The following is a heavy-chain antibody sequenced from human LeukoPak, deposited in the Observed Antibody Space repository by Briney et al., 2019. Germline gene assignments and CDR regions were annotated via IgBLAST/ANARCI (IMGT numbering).Heavy chain of an antibody. CDR2: VYPAGSII. V-gene: IGHV5-51*01. J-gene: IGHJ5*02. CDR3: ARRRYFDTYLDP. Sequence: GESLQISCQGPEYDFANYWIGWVRQMPGRGLEWMGIVYPAGSIIHYSPSFQGQVTISVDRSVSTAYLQWTSLKASDSAMYFCARRRYFDTYLDPWGQGTLVTVSS. CDR1: EYDFANYW. D-gene: IGHD2/OR15-2a*01.